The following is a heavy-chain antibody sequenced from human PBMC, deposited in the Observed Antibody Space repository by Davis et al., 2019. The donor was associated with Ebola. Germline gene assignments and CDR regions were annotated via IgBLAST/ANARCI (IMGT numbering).Heavy chain of an antibody. J-gene: IGHJ6*02. V-gene: IGHV1-18*01. CDR1: GYTFTSYG. Sequence: ASVKVSCKASGYTFTSYGISWVRQAPGQGLEWMGWISAYNGNTNYAQKLQGRVTMTTDTSTSTAYMELRSLRSDDTAVYYCARAIGGYEGWGYYYYGMDVWGQGTTVTVSS. D-gene: IGHD5-12*01. CDR3: ARAIGGYEGWGYYYYGMDV. CDR2: ISAYNGNT.